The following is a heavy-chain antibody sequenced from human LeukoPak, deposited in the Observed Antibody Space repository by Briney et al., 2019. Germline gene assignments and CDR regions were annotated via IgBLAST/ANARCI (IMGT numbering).Heavy chain of an antibody. CDR2: INHSGST. Sequence: SETLSLTCADYGGSFSGYYWSWIRQPPGKGLEWIGEINHSGSTNYNPSLKSRVTISVDTSKNQFSLKLSSVTAADTAVYYCARGDIVRGGNWFDPWGQGTLVTVSS. V-gene: IGHV4-34*01. CDR1: GGSFSGYY. D-gene: IGHD5-12*01. CDR3: ARGDIVRGGNWFDP. J-gene: IGHJ5*02.